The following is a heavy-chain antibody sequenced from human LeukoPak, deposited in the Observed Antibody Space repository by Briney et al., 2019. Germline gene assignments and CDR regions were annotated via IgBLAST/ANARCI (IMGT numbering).Heavy chain of an antibody. CDR1: GGSISSYY. Sequence: SETLSLTCAVSGGSISSYYWSWIRQPPGRGLEWIGSIHYSGSTSYNSSLKSRVTISIDTSKNQFSLKLSSVTPADTAVYYCARQVYSSSWSYYFDYWGQGILVTVSS. D-gene: IGHD6-13*01. V-gene: IGHV4-59*01. CDR2: IHYSGST. CDR3: ARQVYSSSWSYYFDY. J-gene: IGHJ4*02.